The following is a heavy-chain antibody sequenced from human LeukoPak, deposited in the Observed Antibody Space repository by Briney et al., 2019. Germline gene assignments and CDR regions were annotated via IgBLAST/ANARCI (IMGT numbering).Heavy chain of an antibody. J-gene: IGHJ3*02. CDR1: GGSISSYY. V-gene: IGHV4-59*01. Sequence: SETLSLTCTVFGGSISSYYWSWIRQPPGKGLEWIGYIYYGGSTNYNPSLKSRVTISVDTSKNQFSLKLSSVTAADTAVYYCARDSMIGAFDIWGQGTMVAVSS. CDR2: IYYGGST. D-gene: IGHD3-22*01. CDR3: ARDSMIGAFDI.